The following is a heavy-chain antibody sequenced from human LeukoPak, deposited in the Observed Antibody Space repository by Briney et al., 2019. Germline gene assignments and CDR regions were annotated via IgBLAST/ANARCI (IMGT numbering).Heavy chain of an antibody. V-gene: IGHV4-4*02. J-gene: IGHJ5*02. CDR2: IYYTGNT. D-gene: IGHD4-11*01. Sequence: PSETLSLTCAVSGGSITSSNWWSWVRQPPGKGLEWIGEIYYTGNTNYNPSLKSRVTISVDKSNNQFSLNLSSVTAADTAVYYCAKSNAWDWFDPWGQRTLVTVSS. CDR3: AKSNAWDWFDP. CDR1: GGSITSSNW.